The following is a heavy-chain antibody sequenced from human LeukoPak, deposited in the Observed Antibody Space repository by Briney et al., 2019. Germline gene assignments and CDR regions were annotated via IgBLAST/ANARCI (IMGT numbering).Heavy chain of an antibody. J-gene: IGHJ6*04. CDR1: GYSISSGYY. Sequence: SETLTLTCTVSGYSISSGYYWGWILQSPGKGLEWIASMHHSGRTYDNPSLKSRVNISVDTSKNQFSLKLSSVTAADTAVYYCAREGSDRYGGNPRLDVWGKGTTVTISS. D-gene: IGHD4-23*01. CDR3: AREGSDRYGGNPRLDV. CDR2: MHHSGRT. V-gene: IGHV4-38-2*02.